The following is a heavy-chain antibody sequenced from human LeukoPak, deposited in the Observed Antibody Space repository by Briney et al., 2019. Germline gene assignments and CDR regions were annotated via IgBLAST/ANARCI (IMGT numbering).Heavy chain of an antibody. Sequence: GESLKISCKGSGYSFTSYWIGWVRQMPGKGLEWMGIIYPGDSDTRDSPYFQGQVTISADKSISTAYLQWSSLKASDTAMYYCARLVGGDYGGNWGDYWGQGTLVTVSS. D-gene: IGHD4-23*01. J-gene: IGHJ4*02. V-gene: IGHV5-51*01. CDR1: GYSFTSYW. CDR3: ARLVGGDYGGNWGDY. CDR2: IYPGDSDT.